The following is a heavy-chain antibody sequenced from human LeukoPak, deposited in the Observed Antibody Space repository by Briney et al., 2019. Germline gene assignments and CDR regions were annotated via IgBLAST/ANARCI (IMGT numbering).Heavy chain of an antibody. D-gene: IGHD6-13*01. V-gene: IGHV1-18*01. Sequence: ASVKVSCKASGYTFTSYGISWVRQAPGQGLEWMGWISAYNGNTNYAQKLQGRVTMTTDTSTSTAYMELRSLRSDNTAVYYCARRNRAAAGINSFDYWGQGTLVTVSS. CDR2: ISAYNGNT. CDR3: ARRNRAAAGINSFDY. CDR1: GYTFTSYG. J-gene: IGHJ4*02.